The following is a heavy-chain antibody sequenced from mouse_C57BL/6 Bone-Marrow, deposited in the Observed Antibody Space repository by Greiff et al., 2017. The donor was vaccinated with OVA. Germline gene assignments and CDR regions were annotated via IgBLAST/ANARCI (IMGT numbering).Heavy chain of an antibody. J-gene: IGHJ1*03. CDR3: AAYGYERYFDV. Sequence: VQLKQSGAELVKPGASVKLSCTASGFNIKDYYMHWVKQRTEQGLEWIGRIDPEDGETKYAPKFQGKATLTADTSSNTAYLQLSSLTSEDTAVYYRAAYGYERYFDVWGTGTTVTVSS. CDR1: GFNIKDYY. CDR2: IDPEDGET. V-gene: IGHV14-2*01. D-gene: IGHD2-2*01.